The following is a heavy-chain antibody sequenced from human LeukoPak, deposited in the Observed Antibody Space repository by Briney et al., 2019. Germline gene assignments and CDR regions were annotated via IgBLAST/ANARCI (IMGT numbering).Heavy chain of an antibody. J-gene: IGHJ4*02. Sequence: ASVKVSCKVSGDIFSTYYIQWVRQAPGPGLEWVGWINTDIGGTHSAPKFQGRVSMTTDKSISTAYLELSRLTSDDTAMYYCARNWELWGQGTLVTVSS. CDR2: INTDIGGT. V-gene: IGHV1-2*02. D-gene: IGHD3-10*01. CDR3: ARNWEL. CDR1: GDIFSTYY.